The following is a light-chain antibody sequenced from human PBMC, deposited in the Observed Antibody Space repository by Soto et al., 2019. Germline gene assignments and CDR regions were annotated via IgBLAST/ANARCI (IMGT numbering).Light chain of an antibody. Sequence: DIQMTQSPSTLSASVGDRVTITCRASQSISTSLAWYQQKPGKAPKVLIYKASSLESGVPSRFSGSGSGTEFTITSSSLQPDDFATYYCQHCDSYWTFGQGTKVEIK. CDR1: QSISTS. J-gene: IGKJ1*01. CDR2: KAS. V-gene: IGKV1-5*03. CDR3: QHCDSYWT.